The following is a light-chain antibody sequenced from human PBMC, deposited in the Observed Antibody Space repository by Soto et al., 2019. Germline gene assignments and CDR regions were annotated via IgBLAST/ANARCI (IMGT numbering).Light chain of an antibody. V-gene: IGKV1-27*01. Sequence: DIQMTQSPSSLSASVGDRVTITCRASQGISNYLAWYQQKPGKVPKLLIYAASTLQSGVPSRFSGSGSGTDFTLTISSLQPEDVATYYCQKYKSAPFFTFSPGTKVDI. J-gene: IGKJ3*01. CDR2: AAS. CDR1: QGISNY. CDR3: QKYKSAPFFT.